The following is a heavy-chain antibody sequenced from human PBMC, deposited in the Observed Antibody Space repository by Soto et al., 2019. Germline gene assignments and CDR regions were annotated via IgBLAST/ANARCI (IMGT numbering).Heavy chain of an antibody. CDR2: IYYSGST. J-gene: IGHJ6*02. V-gene: IGHV4-31*03. CDR1: GGSISSGGYY. CDR3: ARVASGSYYGGYYYYGMDV. Sequence: SETLSPTCTVSGGSISSGGYYWSWIRQHPGKGLEWIGYIYYSGSTYYNPSLKSRVTISVDTSKNQFSLKLSSVTAADTAVYYCARVASGSYYGGYYYYGMDVWGQGTTVTVSS. D-gene: IGHD1-26*01.